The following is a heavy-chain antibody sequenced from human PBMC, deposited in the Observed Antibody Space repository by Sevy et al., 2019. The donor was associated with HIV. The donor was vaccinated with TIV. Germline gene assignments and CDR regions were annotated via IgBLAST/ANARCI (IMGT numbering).Heavy chain of an antibody. CDR1: GFTFSSHS. CDR2: ISSSSSYI. Sequence: RGCLRLSCAASGFTFSSHSMNWVRQAPGKGLEWVSSISSSSSYIYYADSVKGRFTISRYNAKNSLYLQMNSLRAEDTAVYYCSRLEYVSTSGAFDIWGQGTMVTVSS. V-gene: IGHV3-21*01. J-gene: IGHJ3*02. D-gene: IGHD6-6*01. CDR3: SRLEYVSTSGAFDI.